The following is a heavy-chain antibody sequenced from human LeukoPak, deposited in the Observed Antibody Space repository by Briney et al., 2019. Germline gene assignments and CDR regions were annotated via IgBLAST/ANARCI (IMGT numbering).Heavy chain of an antibody. CDR1: GFTFSTYG. J-gene: IGHJ4*02. D-gene: IGHD3-3*01. CDR2: ISYDGSNE. CDR3: SKATPTDYDFWSATFRY. Sequence: GGSLRLSCAASGFTFSTYGMHWVRQAPGKGLEWVAVISYDGSNEYYADSLKGRFTISRDNSKSTLYLQMNSLRAEDTAIYYFSKATPTDYDFWSATFRYLGQGTLVTGSS. V-gene: IGHV3-30*18.